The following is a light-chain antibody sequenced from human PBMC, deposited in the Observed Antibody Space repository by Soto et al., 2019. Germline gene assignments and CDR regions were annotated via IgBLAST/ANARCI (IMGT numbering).Light chain of an antibody. CDR3: QQSYSSPWT. J-gene: IGKJ1*01. CDR2: AAS. CDR1: QSIFNF. V-gene: IGKV1-39*01. Sequence: DIQMTQSPSSLSASVGDRVTISCRASQSIFNFLNWYQQKPGKAPKVLIYAASSFQSGVPARFSGSGSGTEFTLTISNLQPKDFAIYHCQQSYSSPWTFGQGTKVEIK.